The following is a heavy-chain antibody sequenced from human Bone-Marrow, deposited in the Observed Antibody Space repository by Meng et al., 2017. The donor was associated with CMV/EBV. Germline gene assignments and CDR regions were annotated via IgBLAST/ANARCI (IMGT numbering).Heavy chain of an antibody. CDR1: GFTFSSYW. CDR2: INSDGSST. D-gene: IGHD3-22*01. Sequence: GESLKISCAASGFTFSSYWMHWVRQAPGKGLVWVSRINSDGSSTSYADSVKGRFTISRDNAKNTLYLQMNSLRAEDTALYYCAKDSGYYYDSSGYMNWGQGTLVTVSS. CDR3: AKDSGYYYDSSGYMN. V-gene: IGHV3-74*01. J-gene: IGHJ4*02.